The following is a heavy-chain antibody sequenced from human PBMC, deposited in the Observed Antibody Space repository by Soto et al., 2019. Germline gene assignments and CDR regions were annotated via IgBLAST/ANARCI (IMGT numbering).Heavy chain of an antibody. CDR2: IDPSDSYT. V-gene: IGHV5-10-1*01. D-gene: IGHD3-3*02. CDR3: ALNDFHFFAGFRKGGSLRMGL. Sequence: PGESLKISCKGSGYSFTSYWISWVRQMPGKGLEWMGRIDPSDSYTNYSPSFQGHVTISADKSISTAYLQWSSLKASDTAMYYCALNDFHFFAGFRKGGSLRMGLWGPGTTVTVSS. CDR1: GYSFTSYW. J-gene: IGHJ6*02.